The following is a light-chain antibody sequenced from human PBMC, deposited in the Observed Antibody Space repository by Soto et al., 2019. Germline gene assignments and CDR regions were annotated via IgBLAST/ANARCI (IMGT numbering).Light chain of an antibody. V-gene: IGLV2-14*01. CDR2: DVI. J-gene: IGLJ1*01. CDR1: SSDVGGYNY. Sequence: QSALTQPASVSGSPGQSITISCTGTSSDVGGYNYVSWYQQHPGKAPKLMIYDVINRPSGVSNRFSGSKSDNTASLTISGLQAEDEADYYCSSYTSSSTLYVFGTGTKVPS. CDR3: SSYTSSSTLYV.